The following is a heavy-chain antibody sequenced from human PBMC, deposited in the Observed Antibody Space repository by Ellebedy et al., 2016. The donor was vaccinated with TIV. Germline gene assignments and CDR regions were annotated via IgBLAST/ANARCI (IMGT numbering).Heavy chain of an antibody. CDR2: IKQDGSEK. CDR3: ARDRGFGSGSIADDWYFDL. Sequence: GGSLRLSXAASGFTVSSNYMSWVRQAPGKGLEWVANIKQDGSEKYYVDSVKGRFTISRDNAKNSLYLQMNSLRDEDTAVYYCARDRGFGSGSIADDWYFDLWGRGTLVTVSS. CDR1: GFTVSSNY. D-gene: IGHD3-10*01. V-gene: IGHV3-7*01. J-gene: IGHJ2*01.